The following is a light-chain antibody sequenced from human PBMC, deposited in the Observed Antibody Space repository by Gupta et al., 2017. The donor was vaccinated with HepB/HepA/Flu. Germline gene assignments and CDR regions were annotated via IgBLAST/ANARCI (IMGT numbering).Light chain of an antibody. CDR2: DGY. Sequence: DIEMTQSPSSLSASVGDRVTITCQASQDIISSLEWYQHKPWTAPKLLIYDGYSLETGLPSRFSGSGFATDFTFTIRSLPPEDIANYYCQQNDSLPLTFGRGTKVDI. CDR3: QQNDSLPLT. CDR1: QDIISS. J-gene: IGKJ4*02. V-gene: IGKV1-33*01.